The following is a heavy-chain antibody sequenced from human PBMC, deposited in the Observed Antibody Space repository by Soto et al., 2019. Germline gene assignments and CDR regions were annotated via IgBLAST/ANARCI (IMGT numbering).Heavy chain of an antibody. V-gene: IGHV5-51*01. D-gene: IGHD2-2*01. CDR1: GYSFTSYW. Sequence: ESLKISCKGSGYSFTSYWIGWVRQMPGKGLEWMGIIYPGDSDTRYSPSFQGQVTISADKSISTAYLQWSSLKASDTAMYYCASSPRGYCSSTSCRELGNYYGMDVWGQGTTVTVPS. CDR2: IYPGDSDT. J-gene: IGHJ6*02. CDR3: ASSPRGYCSSTSCRELGNYYGMDV.